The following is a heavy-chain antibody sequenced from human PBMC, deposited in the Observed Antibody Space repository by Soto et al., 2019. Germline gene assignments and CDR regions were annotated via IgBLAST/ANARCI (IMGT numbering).Heavy chain of an antibody. V-gene: IGHV1-2*02. CDR1: GYTFTAYH. CDR3: ARDYSGHGMDV. J-gene: IGHJ6*02. CDR2: INPNSGGA. Sequence: SVKVSCKTSGYTFTAYHIHCVLQAPGQGLEGMGWINPNSGGANYAQKFEGRVTMTRDTSISTVYMELSRLGSDDTALYYCARDYSGHGMDVWGQGTTVTVSS. D-gene: IGHD1-26*01.